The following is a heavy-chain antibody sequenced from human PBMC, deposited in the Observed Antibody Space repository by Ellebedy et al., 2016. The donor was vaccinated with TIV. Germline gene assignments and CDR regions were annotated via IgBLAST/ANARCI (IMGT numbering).Heavy chain of an antibody. CDR1: GYTFTGYY. CDR3: ARPNERRFAFDI. D-gene: IGHD1-1*01. J-gene: IGHJ3*02. V-gene: IGHV1-2*02. Sequence: ASVKVSCKASGYTFTGYYMHWVRQAPGQGLEWMGWINPNSGGTNYAQKFQGRVTMTRDTSISTAYMELSRLRSDDTAVYYCARPNERRFAFDIWGQGTMVTVSS. CDR2: INPNSGGT.